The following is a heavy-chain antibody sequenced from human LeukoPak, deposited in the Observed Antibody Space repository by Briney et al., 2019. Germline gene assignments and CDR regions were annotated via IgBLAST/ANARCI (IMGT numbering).Heavy chain of an antibody. CDR1: GGSFSGYY. CDR2: INHSGST. D-gene: IGHD3-10*01. Sequence: SETLSLTCAVYGGSFSGYYWSWIRQPPGKGLEWIGEINHSGSTNYNPSLKSRVTISVDTSKNQFSLKLSSVTAADTAVYYCARQSRGVIDYWGQGTLVTVSS. CDR3: ARQSRGVIDY. J-gene: IGHJ4*02. V-gene: IGHV4-34*01.